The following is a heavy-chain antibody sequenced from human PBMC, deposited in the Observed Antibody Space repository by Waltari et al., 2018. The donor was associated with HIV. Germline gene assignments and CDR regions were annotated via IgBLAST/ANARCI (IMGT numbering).Heavy chain of an antibody. CDR1: GYTLTELS. Sequence: QVQLVQSGAEVKKPGASVEVSCKVSGYTLTELSMHWVRQAPGKGLEWMGGFDPEDVETIYAQKFQGRLTFNRDTSETTVFMELRSLKSEDTAVYFCAGGSDWQVNVLEIWGQGTLVTVS. CDR2: FDPEDVET. J-gene: IGHJ4*02. CDR3: AGGSDWQVNVLEI. V-gene: IGHV1-24*01. D-gene: IGHD1-1*01.